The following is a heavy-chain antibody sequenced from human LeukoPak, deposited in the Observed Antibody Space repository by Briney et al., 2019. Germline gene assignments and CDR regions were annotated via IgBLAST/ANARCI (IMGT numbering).Heavy chain of an antibody. V-gene: IGHV1-2*02. CDR3: AYGSGSYYNRLYGMDV. D-gene: IGHD3-10*01. J-gene: IGHJ6*02. CDR1: GYTFTGYY. Sequence: GASVKVSCKASGYTFTGYYMHWVRQAPGQGLEWMGWINPNSGGTNYAQKVQGRVTMTRDTSISTAYMELSRLRSDDTAVYYCAYGSGSYYNRLYGMDVWGQGTTVTVSS. CDR2: INPNSGGT.